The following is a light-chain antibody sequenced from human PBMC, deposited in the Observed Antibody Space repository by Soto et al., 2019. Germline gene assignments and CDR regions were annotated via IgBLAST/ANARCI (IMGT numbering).Light chain of an antibody. Sequence: ENGVSLSVGAVSLSPGEGATLSCRASQSVTSSYLAWYQQKPGQAPRFLIYGASSRATGIPDRFSGSGSGTDFTLTISRLEPEDFAVYYCQQHGSSPITFGQGTRLEIK. V-gene: IGKV3-20*01. CDR2: GAS. CDR1: QSVTSSY. CDR3: QQHGSSPIT. J-gene: IGKJ5*01.